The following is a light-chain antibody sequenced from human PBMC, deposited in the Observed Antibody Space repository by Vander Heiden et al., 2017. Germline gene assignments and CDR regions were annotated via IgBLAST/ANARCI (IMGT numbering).Light chain of an antibody. CDR1: SSDIGPNWD. Sequence: QSSLPHPPSVSGAPGQRVTTSCMGSSSDIGPNWDFHWYRQVPGPAPTLLLFGNNNRPSGGTARFSASRSGTSASPAITGLQAEDEGDYYCQSYDSSLSGSRVFGTGTKVTVL. J-gene: IGLJ1*01. CDR2: GNN. CDR3: QSYDSSLSGSRV. V-gene: IGLV1-40*01.